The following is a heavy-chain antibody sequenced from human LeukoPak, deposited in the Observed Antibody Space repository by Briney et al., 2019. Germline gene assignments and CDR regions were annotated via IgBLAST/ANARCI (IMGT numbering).Heavy chain of an antibody. CDR1: GFTFDDYA. V-gene: IGHV3-43*02. CDR2: ISGDGGST. J-gene: IGHJ5*02. Sequence: GGSLRLSCAASGFTFDDYAMHWVRQAPGKGLEWVSLISGDGGSTYYADSVKGRFTISRDNSKNSLYPQMNSLRTEDTALYYCAKGPFLNYDFWSGYPDWFDPWGQGTLVTVSS. CDR3: AKGPFLNYDFWSGYPDWFDP. D-gene: IGHD3-3*01.